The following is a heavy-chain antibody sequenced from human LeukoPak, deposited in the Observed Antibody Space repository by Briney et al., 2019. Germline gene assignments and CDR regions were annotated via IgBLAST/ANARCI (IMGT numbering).Heavy chain of an antibody. CDR3: ARRNYYASGSYFP. V-gene: IGHV4-39*01. CDR2: LHYSGTI. Sequence: SETLSLTCIVFGGSITTRDYYWGWIRQPPGKGLEWIGSLHYSGTIYYNPSLKSRVTISVDTSKNQFSLKVNFVTAADTAVYYCARRNYYASGSYFPWGPGTLVTVSS. CDR1: GGSITTRDYY. D-gene: IGHD3-10*01. J-gene: IGHJ5*02.